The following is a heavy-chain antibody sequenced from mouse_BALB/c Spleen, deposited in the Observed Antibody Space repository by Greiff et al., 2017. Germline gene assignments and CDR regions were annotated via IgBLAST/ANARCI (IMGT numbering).Heavy chain of an antibody. Sequence: VQLQQSGAELMKPGASVKISCKATGYTFSSYWIEWVKQRPGHGLEWIGEILPGSGSTNYNEKFKGKATFTADTSSNTAYMQLSSLTSEDSAVYYCARSDYYGSRDFDYWGQGTTLTVSS. V-gene: IGHV1-9*01. D-gene: IGHD1-1*01. CDR3: ARSDYYGSRDFDY. CDR1: GYTFSSYW. J-gene: IGHJ2*01. CDR2: ILPGSGST.